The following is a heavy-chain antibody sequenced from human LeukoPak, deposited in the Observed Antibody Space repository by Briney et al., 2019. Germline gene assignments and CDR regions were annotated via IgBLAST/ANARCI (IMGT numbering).Heavy chain of an antibody. CDR2: INPNSGGT. CDR1: GYTFTGYY. CDR3: ARGVTAASFYYYMDV. Sequence: ASVKVSCKASGYTFTGYYMHWVRQAPGQGLEWMGWINPNSGGTNYAQKFQGGVTMTRDTSISTAYMELSRLRSDDTAVYYCARGVTAASFYYYMDVWAKGTTVTVSS. J-gene: IGHJ6*03. D-gene: IGHD6-13*01. V-gene: IGHV1-2*02.